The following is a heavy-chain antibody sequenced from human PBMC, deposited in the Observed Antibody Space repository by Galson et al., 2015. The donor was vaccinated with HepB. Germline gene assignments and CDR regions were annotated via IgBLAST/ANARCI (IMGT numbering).Heavy chain of an antibody. CDR2: IIPIFGTA. Sequence: SVKVSCKASGGTFSSYAISWVRQAPGQGLEWMGGIIPIFGTANYAQKFQGRATITADESTSTAYMELSSLRSEDTAVYYCARDRSVVRGVYFDYWGQGTLVTVSS. CDR3: ARDRSVVRGVYFDY. J-gene: IGHJ4*02. D-gene: IGHD3-10*01. CDR1: GGTFSSYA. V-gene: IGHV1-69*13.